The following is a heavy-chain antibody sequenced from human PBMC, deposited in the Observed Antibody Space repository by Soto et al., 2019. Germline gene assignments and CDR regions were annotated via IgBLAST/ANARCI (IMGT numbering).Heavy chain of an antibody. CDR3: ARAHYGDYGYGMDV. Sequence: PSETLSLTCAVSGGSISSGGYSWTWIRQPPGKGLEWIGYIYHSGSAYYNPSLKSRVTISVDRSKNQFSLKLSSVTAADKAVYYCARAHYGDYGYGMDVWGQGTTVTVSS. V-gene: IGHV4-30-2*01. D-gene: IGHD4-17*01. CDR2: IYHSGSA. CDR1: GGSISSGGYS. J-gene: IGHJ6*02.